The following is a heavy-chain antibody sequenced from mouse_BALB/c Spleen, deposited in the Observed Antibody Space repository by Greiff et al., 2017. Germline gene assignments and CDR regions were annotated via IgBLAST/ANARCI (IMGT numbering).Heavy chain of an antibody. Sequence: EVQLVESGGGLVQPGGSLKLSCAASGFTFSSYGMSWVRQTPDKRLELVATINSNGGSTYYPDSVKGRFTISRDNAKNTLYLQMSSLKSEDTAMYYCARDAAYYGNYGFAYWGQGTLVTVSA. CDR3: ARDAAYYGNYGFAY. CDR2: INSNGGST. V-gene: IGHV5-6-3*01. CDR1: GFTFSSYG. D-gene: IGHD2-10*01. J-gene: IGHJ3*01.